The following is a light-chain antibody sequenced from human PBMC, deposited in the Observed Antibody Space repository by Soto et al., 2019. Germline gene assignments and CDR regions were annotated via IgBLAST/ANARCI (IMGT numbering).Light chain of an antibody. Sequence: EIVLTQSPGTLSLSPGERATLSCRASQSVSSSYLAWYQQKPGQAPRLLIYGASSRATGIPDRFSGSGSGTDFTLTISRLEPEDFAVYYCQQYGSTVEFGQGTKVEIK. CDR2: GAS. V-gene: IGKV3-20*01. CDR1: QSVSSSY. J-gene: IGKJ1*01. CDR3: QQYGSTVE.